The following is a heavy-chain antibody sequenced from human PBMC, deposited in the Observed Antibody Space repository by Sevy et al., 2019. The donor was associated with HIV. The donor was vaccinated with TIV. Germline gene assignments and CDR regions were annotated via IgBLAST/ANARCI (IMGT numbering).Heavy chain of an antibody. CDR3: ARDRYDFSPYYFDY. CDR2: ISSSSSTI. D-gene: IGHD3-3*01. CDR1: GFTFSSYS. V-gene: IGHV3-48*02. Sequence: GGSLRLSCAASGFTFSSYSMNWVRQAPGKGLEWVSYISSSSSTIYYADSVKGRFTISRDNAKNSLYLQMISLRDEDTSVYYCARDRYDFSPYYFDYWGQGTLVTVSS. J-gene: IGHJ4*02.